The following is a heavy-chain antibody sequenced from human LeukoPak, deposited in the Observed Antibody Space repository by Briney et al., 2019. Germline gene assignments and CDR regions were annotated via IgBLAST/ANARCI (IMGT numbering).Heavy chain of an antibody. CDR1: GGTFSSYA. CDR2: IIPILGIA. J-gene: IGHJ4*02. V-gene: IGHV1-69*04. CDR3: ARVANKQSLLSYFDY. Sequence: SVKVSCKASGGTFSSYAISWVRQAPGQGLEWMGRIIPILGIANYAQKFQGRVTITADKSTSTAYMELSSLRSEDTAVYYCARVANKQSLLSYFDYWGQGTLVTVSS. D-gene: IGHD6-19*01.